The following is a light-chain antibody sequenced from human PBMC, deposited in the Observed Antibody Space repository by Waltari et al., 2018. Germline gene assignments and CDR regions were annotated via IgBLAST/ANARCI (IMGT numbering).Light chain of an antibody. J-gene: IGLJ2*01. CDR3: SSYTGSTTLLV. CDR1: TIALGNHDY. CDR2: EGT. Sequence: QSALPQPASVSGSPGQSITISCTGTTIALGNHDYVSWYQQHPGKAPKLLIYEGTNRPSGVSTRFSGSKSGSTASLTISGLQADDEAHYYCSSYTGSTTLLVFGGGTDLTVL. V-gene: IGLV2-14*01.